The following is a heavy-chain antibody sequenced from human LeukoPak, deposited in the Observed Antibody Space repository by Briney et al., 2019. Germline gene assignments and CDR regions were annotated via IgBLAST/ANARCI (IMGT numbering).Heavy chain of an antibody. J-gene: IGHJ4*02. CDR3: ARSRFGELLYYFDY. CDR2: INAGNGNT. CDR1: GYTFTSYA. Sequence: ASVKVSCKASGYTFTSYAMHWVRQAPGQRLEWMGWINAGNGNTKYSQKFQGRVTITRDTSASTAYMELSSLRSEDTAVYYRARSRFGELLYYFDYWGQGTLVTVSS. V-gene: IGHV1-3*01. D-gene: IGHD3-10*01.